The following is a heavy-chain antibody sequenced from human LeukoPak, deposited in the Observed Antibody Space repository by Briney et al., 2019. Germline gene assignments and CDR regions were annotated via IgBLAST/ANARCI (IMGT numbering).Heavy chain of an antibody. Sequence: PGGSLRLSCAASGFTFSSYGMHWVRQAPGTGLEWVAVIWYDGSNKYYADSVKGRFTISRDNSKNTLYLQMNSLRAEDTAVYYCAKEGGSGYYLDWGQGTLGTVSS. CDR3: AKEGGSGYYLD. CDR2: IWYDGSNK. CDR1: GFTFSSYG. D-gene: IGHD3-22*01. J-gene: IGHJ4*02. V-gene: IGHV3-33*06.